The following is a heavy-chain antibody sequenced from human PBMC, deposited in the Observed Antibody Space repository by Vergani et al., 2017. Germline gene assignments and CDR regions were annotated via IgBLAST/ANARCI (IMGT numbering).Heavy chain of an antibody. D-gene: IGHD3-16*01. V-gene: IGHV1-2*02. J-gene: IGHJ4*02. CDR1: GYTFTGYY. Sequence: QVQLVQSGAEVKRPGASVKVSCKASGYTFTGYYLHWVRLAPGQGLEWMGWINPKNGLTKYAQCFQGRGSLTRDTSISTAFMELSCLRSDDTAMYYCTSFATEISEYYDSTGYYHRFFGKWGQGTLVTGSS. CDR2: INPKNGLT. CDR3: TSFATEISEYYDSTGYYHRFFGK.